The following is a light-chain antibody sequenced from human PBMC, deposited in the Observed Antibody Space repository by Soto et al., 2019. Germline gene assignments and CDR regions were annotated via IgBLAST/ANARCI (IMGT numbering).Light chain of an antibody. V-gene: IGLV3-21*02. J-gene: IGLJ1*01. CDR2: DDK. CDR1: NIGTKS. CDR3: QVCERFSDHNFV. Sequence: SYELTQPPSVSVSPGQTASITCGGDNIGTKSVHWYQQRPGQAPVLVVYDDKKRPSGIPERFSGSNSGNTATLTISRVEIGDEADYYCQVCERFSDHNFVFGDGTNVTVL.